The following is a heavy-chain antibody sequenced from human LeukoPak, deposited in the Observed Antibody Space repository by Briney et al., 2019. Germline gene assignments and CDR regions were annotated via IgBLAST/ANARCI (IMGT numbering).Heavy chain of an antibody. Sequence: GGSLRLSCAASGFTFSSYSMNWVRQAPGNGLEWVSSISSSSSYIYYADSVKGRFTISIDKAKKSLYLQMNSLRAEDTAVYYCARDIGYYYDSRDHDAFDIWGQGTMVTVSS. J-gene: IGHJ3*02. V-gene: IGHV3-21*01. CDR1: GFTFSSYS. D-gene: IGHD3-22*01. CDR2: ISSSSSYI. CDR3: ARDIGYYYDSRDHDAFDI.